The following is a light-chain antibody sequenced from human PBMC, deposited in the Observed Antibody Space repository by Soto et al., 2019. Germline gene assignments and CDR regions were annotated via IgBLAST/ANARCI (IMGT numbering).Light chain of an antibody. Sequence: EIVMTQSPATLSVSPGERATLSCRASQSVSSNLAWYQQKAGQAPRLLIYGASTRATGIPARFSGSGSGTEFTLTITSLQSEDFAIYYCQQYSNWPPEYTFGQGTKLEIK. CDR1: QSVSSN. CDR2: GAS. V-gene: IGKV3-15*01. CDR3: QQYSNWPPEYT. J-gene: IGKJ2*01.